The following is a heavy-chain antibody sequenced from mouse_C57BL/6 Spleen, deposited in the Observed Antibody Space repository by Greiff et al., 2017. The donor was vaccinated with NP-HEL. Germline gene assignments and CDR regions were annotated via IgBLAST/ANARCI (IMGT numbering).Heavy chain of an antibody. CDR1: GYAFSSSW. D-gene: IGHD2-4*01. CDR3: ANLYDYMFAY. Sequence: VQLQQSGPELVKPGASVKISCKASGYAFSSSWMNWVKQRPGKGLEWIGRIYPGDGDTNYNGKFKGKATLTADKSSSTAYMQLSSLTSEDSAVYFCANLYDYMFAYWGQGTLVTVSA. J-gene: IGHJ3*01. CDR2: IYPGDGDT. V-gene: IGHV1-82*01.